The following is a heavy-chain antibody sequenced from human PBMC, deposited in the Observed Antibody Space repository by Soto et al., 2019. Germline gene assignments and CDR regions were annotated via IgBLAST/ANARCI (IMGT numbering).Heavy chain of an antibody. Sequence: GGSLRLSCAASGFTFSSYGMHWVRQAPGEGLEWVAVISYDGSNKYYADSVKGRFTISRDNSKNTLYLQMNSLRAEDTAVYYCAKGRGRAKVVMTYYYYGMDLWGQGTKVTVSS. CDR3: AKGRGRAKVVMTYYYYGMDL. D-gene: IGHD2-15*01. CDR2: ISYDGSNK. J-gene: IGHJ6*02. V-gene: IGHV3-30*18. CDR1: GFTFSSYG.